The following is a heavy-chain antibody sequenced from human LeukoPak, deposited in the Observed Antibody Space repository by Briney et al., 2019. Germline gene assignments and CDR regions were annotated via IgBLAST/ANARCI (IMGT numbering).Heavy chain of an antibody. V-gene: IGHV4-39*01. J-gene: IGHJ4*02. D-gene: IGHD5/OR15-5a*01. CDR1: GGSISSSSYY. CDR2: IYYSGST. CDR3: ARPQRYSMYALDY. Sequence: PSETLSLTCSVSGGSISSSSYYWGWIRQPPGKRLEWIGNIYYSGSTYYNPSLKSRVTISVDTSKNQFSLKLSSVAADTAVYYCARPQRYSMYALDYWGQGTLVTVSS.